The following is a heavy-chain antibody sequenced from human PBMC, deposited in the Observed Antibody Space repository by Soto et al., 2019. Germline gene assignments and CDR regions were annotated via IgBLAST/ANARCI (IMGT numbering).Heavy chain of an antibody. CDR1: GYGFRDYW. CDR3: ARHHLGTYHVDV. Sequence: EVQLLQPGPEVKKPGEPLKISCKGSGYGFRDYWIGWVRQMPGEGLEWMGIIFPSNSETFYSPSFEGHVSISADTSTNTAYMHLSSLKASDTAIYYCARHHLGTYHVDVWGEGTTITVSS. V-gene: IGHV5-51*01. CDR2: IFPSNSET. D-gene: IGHD1-7*01. J-gene: IGHJ6*03.